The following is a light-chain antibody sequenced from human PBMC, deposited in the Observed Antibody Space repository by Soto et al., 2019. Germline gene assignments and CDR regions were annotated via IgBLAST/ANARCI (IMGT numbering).Light chain of an antibody. CDR2: DDS. Sequence: SYELTQPPSVSVAPGQTASITCGGNVIGSISVHWYQQKPGQAPVLVVYDDSDRPSGIPERFSGSNSRNTATLTISRDEAGDEADYYCQVWDSSSDHVIFGGGTQLTVL. CDR1: VIGSIS. J-gene: IGLJ2*01. CDR3: QVWDSSSDHVI. V-gene: IGLV3-21*02.